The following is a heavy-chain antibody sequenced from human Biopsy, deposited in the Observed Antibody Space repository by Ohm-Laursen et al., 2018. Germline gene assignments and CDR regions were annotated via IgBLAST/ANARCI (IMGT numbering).Heavy chain of an antibody. CDR3: ASDGVGSYHDY. D-gene: IGHD3-16*02. CDR1: GFTFSDYY. Sequence: GSLRLSCAASGFTFSDYYMSWIRQAPGKGLEWLSYVSGIGTTIFYADSVKGRFTVSRDNAKNSLYLQMNSLTVEDTAVYYCASDGVGSYHDYWGQGTLVTVSS. CDR2: VSGIGTTI. V-gene: IGHV3-11*01. J-gene: IGHJ4*02.